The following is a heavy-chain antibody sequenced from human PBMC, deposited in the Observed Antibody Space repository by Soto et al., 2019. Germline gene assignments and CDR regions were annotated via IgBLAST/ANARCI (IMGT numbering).Heavy chain of an antibody. D-gene: IGHD6-19*01. J-gene: IGHJ4*02. V-gene: IGHV5-10-1*01. Sequence: PGXSLNISCKGSGYSFTSYWLSWVRQMPVKGLEWMGRIDPSDSYTNYSPSFQGHVTISADKSISTAYLQWSSLKASDTAMYYCARLIYSSGWYVGLDYWGQGTLVTVSS. CDR1: GYSFTSYW. CDR3: ARLIYSSGWYVGLDY. CDR2: IDPSDSYT.